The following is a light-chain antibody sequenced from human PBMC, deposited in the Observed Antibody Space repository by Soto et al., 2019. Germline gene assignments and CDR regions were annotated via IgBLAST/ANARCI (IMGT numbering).Light chain of an antibody. Sequence: EIVMTQSPATLSVSPGETATLSCRASHSVGSSLAWYQQKPGQSPRLLIYDASFRDTGVPARFSGSGSGTEFTLAISGLPSEDFAVYYCQQYKNWPPLTFGGGTKVEIK. CDR1: HSVGSS. CDR3: QQYKNWPPLT. CDR2: DAS. V-gene: IGKV3-15*01. J-gene: IGKJ4*01.